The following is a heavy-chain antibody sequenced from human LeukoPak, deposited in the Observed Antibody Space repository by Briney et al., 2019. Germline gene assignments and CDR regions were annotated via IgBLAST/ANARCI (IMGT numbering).Heavy chain of an antibody. CDR2: IYYSGST. Sequence: PSQTLSLTCTVSGGSISSGGYYWNWIRQHPGKGLEWIGYIYYSGSTYYNPSLKSRVTISVDTSKNQFSLKLSSVTAADTAVYYCARATGAACYFEYWGQGTLVTVSS. CDR3: ARATGAACYFEY. J-gene: IGHJ4*02. V-gene: IGHV4-31*03. D-gene: IGHD1-26*01. CDR1: GGSISSGGYY.